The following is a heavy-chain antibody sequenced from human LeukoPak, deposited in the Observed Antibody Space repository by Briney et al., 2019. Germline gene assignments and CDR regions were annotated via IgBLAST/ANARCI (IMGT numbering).Heavy chain of an antibody. V-gene: IGHV4-34*01. CDR1: GGSFSGYY. Sequence: SETLSLTCAVYGGSFSGYYWSWIRQPPGKGLEWVGEINHSGSTNYNPSLKSRVTISVDTSKNQFSLKLSSVTAADTAVYYCARRAYCGGDCYSDAFDIWGQGTMVTVSS. CDR3: ARRAYCGGDCYSDAFDI. D-gene: IGHD2-21*02. J-gene: IGHJ3*02. CDR2: INHSGST.